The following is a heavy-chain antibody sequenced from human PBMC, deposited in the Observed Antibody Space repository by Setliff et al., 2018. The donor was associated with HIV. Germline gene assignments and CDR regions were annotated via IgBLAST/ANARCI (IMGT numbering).Heavy chain of an antibody. V-gene: IGHV4-34*01. CDR1: GGSFSGYY. Sequence: SETLSLTCAVYGGSFSGYYWSWIRQPPGKGLEWIGEINHSGSTHYNPSLKRRVTISVDTSKNQFSLKLSSVTAADTAVDYCARGGRSLAAQTWFDPWGQGTLVTVSS. J-gene: IGHJ5*02. D-gene: IGHD6-6*01. CDR3: ARGGRSLAAQTWFDP. CDR2: INHSGST.